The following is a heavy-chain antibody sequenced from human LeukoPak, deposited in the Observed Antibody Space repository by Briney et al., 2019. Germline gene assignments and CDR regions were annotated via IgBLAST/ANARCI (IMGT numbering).Heavy chain of an antibody. CDR2: INAGNGNT. D-gene: IGHD6-19*01. J-gene: IGHJ3*02. Sequence: ASVKVSCKASGYTFSNYYMHWVRQAPGQRLEWMGWINAGNGNTKYSQKFQGRVTITRDTSASTAYMELSSLRSEDTAVYYCASGVIAVAGTDAFDIWGQGTMVTVSS. CDR3: ASGVIAVAGTDAFDI. CDR1: GYTFSNYY. V-gene: IGHV1-3*01.